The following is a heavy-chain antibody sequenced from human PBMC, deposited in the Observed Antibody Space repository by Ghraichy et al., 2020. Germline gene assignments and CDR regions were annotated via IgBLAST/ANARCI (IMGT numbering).Heavy chain of an antibody. D-gene: IGHD1-26*01. Sequence: GGSLRLSCAASGFTFSNYAMTWVRQAPGKGLEWVSVISGSGGTTYYADSVKGRFTISRDNSKNTLFLQMNSLRADDTAVYYCAREVGALDYWGQGTLVTVSS. CDR3: AREVGALDY. CDR2: ISGSGGTT. V-gene: IGHV3-23*01. J-gene: IGHJ4*02. CDR1: GFTFSNYA.